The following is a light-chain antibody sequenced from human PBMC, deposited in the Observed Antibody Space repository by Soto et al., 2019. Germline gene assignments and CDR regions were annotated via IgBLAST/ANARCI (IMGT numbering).Light chain of an antibody. CDR3: SSYTSISPVV. CDR1: SSDVGGYNY. J-gene: IGLJ2*01. Sequence: QSALTQPASVSESPGQSITISCTGTSSDVGGYNYVSWYQQHPGKAPKLMIYEVNNRPSGVSNRFSGSKSGNTASLTISGLQAEDEADYYCSSYTSISPVVFGGGTKLTVL. V-gene: IGLV2-14*01. CDR2: EVN.